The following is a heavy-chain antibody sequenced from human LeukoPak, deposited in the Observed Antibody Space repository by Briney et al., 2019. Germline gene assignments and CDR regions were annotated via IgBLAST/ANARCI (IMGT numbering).Heavy chain of an antibody. CDR3: AKDREKLESTYWVY. D-gene: IGHD2-21*01. CDR1: GFTFSGDY. V-gene: IGHV3-11*01. CDR2: ISSVGSSI. Sequence: PGGSLRLSCAASGFTFSGDYMSWIRQAPGKGLEWVSYISSVGSSIVYADSVKGRFTISRDNSKNTLYLQMNSLRAEDTAVYYCAKDREKLESTYWVYWGQGTLVTVSS. J-gene: IGHJ4*02.